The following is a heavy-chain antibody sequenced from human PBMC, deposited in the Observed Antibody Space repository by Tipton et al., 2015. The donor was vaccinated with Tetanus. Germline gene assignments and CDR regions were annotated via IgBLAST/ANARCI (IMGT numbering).Heavy chain of an antibody. CDR1: GYTFTSYY. CDR3: ARDKAMAASTHYYFDY. D-gene: IGHD5-24*01. V-gene: IGHV1-46*01. Sequence: QLVQSGAEVKKPGASVKVSCKASGYTFTSYYMHWVRQAPGQGLEWMGIINPSSGSTSYAQKFQGRVTMTRDTSTGTVYMELSSLRSEDTAVYYCARDKAMAASTHYYFDYWGQGTLVTVSS. CDR2: INPSSGST. J-gene: IGHJ4*02.